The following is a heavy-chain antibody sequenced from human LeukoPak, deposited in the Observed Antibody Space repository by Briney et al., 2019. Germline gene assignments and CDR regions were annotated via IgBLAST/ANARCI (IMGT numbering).Heavy chain of an antibody. CDR1: GGTFSSYA. D-gene: IGHD3-10*01. CDR3: ARLLWFGEFLGYGMDV. V-gene: IGHV1-69*04. Sequence: SVKVSCKASGGTFSSYAISWVRQAPEQGLEWMGRIIPILGIANYAQKFQGRVTITADKSTSTAYMELSSLRSEDTAVYYCARLLWFGEFLGYGMDVWGQGTTVTVSS. J-gene: IGHJ6*02. CDR2: IIPILGIA.